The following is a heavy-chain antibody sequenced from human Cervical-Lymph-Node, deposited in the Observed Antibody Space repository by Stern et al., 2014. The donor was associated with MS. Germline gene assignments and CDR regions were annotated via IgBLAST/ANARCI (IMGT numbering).Heavy chain of an antibody. J-gene: IGHJ4*02. CDR2: IYPGDSDT. CDR1: GYSFSNYW. CDR3: ATAPPRGYTYGNFDY. D-gene: IGHD5-18*01. V-gene: IGHV5-51*03. Sequence: MQLVQSGTEVKKPGESLKISCKGSGYSFSNYWIGWVRQMPGKGLEWIGIIYPGDSDTRYSPSFQGQVTISADKSINTAYLQWSSLKASDTAIYYCATAPPRGYTYGNFDYWGQGTLVTVSS.